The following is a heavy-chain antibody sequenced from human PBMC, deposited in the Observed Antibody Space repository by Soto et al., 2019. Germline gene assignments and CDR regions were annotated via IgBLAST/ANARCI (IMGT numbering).Heavy chain of an antibody. J-gene: IGHJ6*02. CDR3: AKDAVAADGTQYYYGMDV. Sequence: PGGSLRLSCAASGFTFSSYAMSWVRQAPGKGLEWVSAISGSGGSTYYADSVKGRFTISRDNSKNTLYLQMNSLRAEDTAVYYCAKDAVAADGTQYYYGMDVWGQGTTVTVSS. CDR1: GFTFSSYA. D-gene: IGHD6-13*01. V-gene: IGHV3-23*01. CDR2: ISGSGGST.